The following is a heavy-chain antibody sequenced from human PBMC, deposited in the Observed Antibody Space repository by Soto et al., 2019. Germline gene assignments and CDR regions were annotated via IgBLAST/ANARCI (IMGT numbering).Heavy chain of an antibody. J-gene: IGHJ4*02. V-gene: IGHV3-23*01. Sequence: GGFLRLSCAASGFTFSSYPMSWVRQAPGQGLEWVSGIVASGGITYYADSVKGRFTISRDNSKNTLYLQMNSLRAEDTAVYYCAKNSAATIRVGYDYWGQGTLVPVSS. CDR1: GFTFSSYP. CDR3: AKNSAATIRVGYDY. D-gene: IGHD5-12*01. CDR2: IVASGGIT.